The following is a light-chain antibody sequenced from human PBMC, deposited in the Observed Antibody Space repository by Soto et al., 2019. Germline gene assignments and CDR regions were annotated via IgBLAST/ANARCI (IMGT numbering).Light chain of an antibody. CDR3: CSYADSSTYVV. V-gene: IGLV2-23*01. CDR1: SSDVGSYNL. CDR2: EGS. Sequence: QSALTQPASVSGSPGQSITISCTGTSSDVGSYNLVSWYQQHPGKAPKLMIYEGSKRPSGVSNRFSGSKSGNTASLTIPGLQAEDEADYYCCSYADSSTYVVFGGGTKLTVL. J-gene: IGLJ2*01.